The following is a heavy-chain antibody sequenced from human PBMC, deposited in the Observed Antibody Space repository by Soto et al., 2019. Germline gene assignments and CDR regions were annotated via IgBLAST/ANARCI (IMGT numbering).Heavy chain of an antibody. Sequence: GGSLRLSCAASGFTFSNAWMSWVRQAPGKGLEWVGRIKSKTDGGTTDYAAPVKGRFTISRDDSKNTLYLQMNSLKTEDTAVYYCTTDQVGATRYYFDYWGQGTLVTVSS. CDR1: GFTFSNAW. J-gene: IGHJ4*02. V-gene: IGHV3-15*01. CDR3: TTDQVGATRYYFDY. D-gene: IGHD1-26*01. CDR2: IKSKTDGGTT.